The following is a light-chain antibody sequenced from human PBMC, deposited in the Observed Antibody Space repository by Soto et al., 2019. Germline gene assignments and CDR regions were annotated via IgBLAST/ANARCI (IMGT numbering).Light chain of an antibody. CDR2: GNN. J-gene: IGLJ3*02. Sequence: QSVLTQPPSVSGAPRQRVTISCTGSSSNIGAGYDVHWYQQLPGTAPKLLISGNNNRPSGVPDRFSGSKSGTSASLAITGLQDEDEADYYCQSYDSSLRGWVFGGGTKLTVL. CDR3: QSYDSSLRGWV. V-gene: IGLV1-40*01. CDR1: SSNIGAGYD.